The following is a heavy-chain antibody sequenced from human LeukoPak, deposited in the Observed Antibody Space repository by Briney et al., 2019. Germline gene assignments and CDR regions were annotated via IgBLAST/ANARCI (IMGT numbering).Heavy chain of an antibody. Sequence: SETLSLTCAVSGGSISSGGYSWSWIRQPPGKGLEWIGYIYHSGSTYYNPSLKSRVTISVDRSKNQFSLKLSSVTAADTAVYYCARAAQYYYGSGSYYFDYWGQGTLVTVSS. D-gene: IGHD3-10*01. CDR3: ARAAQYYYGSGSYYFDY. CDR1: GGSISSGGYS. J-gene: IGHJ4*02. CDR2: IYHSGST. V-gene: IGHV4-30-2*01.